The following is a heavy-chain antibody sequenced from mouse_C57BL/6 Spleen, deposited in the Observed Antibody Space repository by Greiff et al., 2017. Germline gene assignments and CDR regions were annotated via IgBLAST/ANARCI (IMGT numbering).Heavy chain of an antibody. J-gene: IGHJ4*01. CDR2: INPSSGYT. CDR1: GYTFTSYT. CDR3: AVLRLYAMDY. V-gene: IGHV1-4*01. D-gene: IGHD1-2*01. Sequence: QVQLKQSGAELARPGASVKMSCKASGYTFTSYTMHWVKQRPGQGLEWIGYINPSSGYTKYNQKFKDKATLTVDKSSSTAYMQLSSLTSEDSAVYYCAVLRLYAMDYWGQGTSVTVSS.